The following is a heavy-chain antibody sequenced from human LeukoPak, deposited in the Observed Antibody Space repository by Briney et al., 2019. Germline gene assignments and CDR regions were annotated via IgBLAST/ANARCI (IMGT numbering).Heavy chain of an antibody. J-gene: IGHJ5*02. Sequence: ASVKVSCKTSGGTFSNSAISWVRQAPGQGLEWLGGIMPLFGTAGYAQKFQGRVTITKDESTRTVYLELTSLTSDDTAVYYCARDVHGDYGSGWFDPWGQGTLVSVSS. CDR3: ARDVHGDYGSGWFDP. V-gene: IGHV1-69*05. D-gene: IGHD4-17*01. CDR2: IMPLFGTA. CDR1: GGTFSNSA.